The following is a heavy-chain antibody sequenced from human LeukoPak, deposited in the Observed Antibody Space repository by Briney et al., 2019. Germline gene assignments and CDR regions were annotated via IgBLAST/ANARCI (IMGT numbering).Heavy chain of an antibody. CDR3: ARAIAANDAFDI. CDR1: GGTFSSYA. CDR2: IIPIFGTA. J-gene: IGHJ3*02. D-gene: IGHD6-6*01. V-gene: IGHV1-69*05. Sequence: ASVKVSCKASGGTFSSYAICWVRQAPGQGLEWMGGIIPIFGTANYAQKFQGRVTITTDESTSTAYMELSSLRSEDTAVYYCARAIAANDAFDIWGQGTMVTVSS.